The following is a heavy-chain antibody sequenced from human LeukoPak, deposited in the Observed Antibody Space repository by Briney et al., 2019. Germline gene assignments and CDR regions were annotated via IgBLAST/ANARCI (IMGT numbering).Heavy chain of an antibody. Sequence: KVSCKASGYTFTSYWIGWVRQMPGKGLEWMGIIYPGDSDTRYSPSFQGQVTISADKSISTAYLQWSSLKASDTAMYYCATNTGRVGATSFDYWGQGTLVTVSS. CDR1: GYTFTSYW. J-gene: IGHJ4*02. D-gene: IGHD1-26*01. CDR3: ATNTGRVGATSFDY. CDR2: IYPGDSDT. V-gene: IGHV5-51*01.